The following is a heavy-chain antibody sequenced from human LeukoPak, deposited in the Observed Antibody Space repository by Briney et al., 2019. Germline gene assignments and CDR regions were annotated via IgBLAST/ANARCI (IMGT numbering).Heavy chain of an antibody. D-gene: IGHD3-10*02. CDR2: ISWNSGSI. Sequence: GGSLRLSCAASGFTFDDYAMHWVRQAPGKGLEWVSGISWNSGSIGYADSVKGRFTISRDNAKNSLYLQMNSLRAEDTALYYCAKDLRPGPYVSWFDPWGQGTLVTVSS. CDR1: GFTFDDYA. V-gene: IGHV3-9*01. CDR3: AKDLRPGPYVSWFDP. J-gene: IGHJ5*02.